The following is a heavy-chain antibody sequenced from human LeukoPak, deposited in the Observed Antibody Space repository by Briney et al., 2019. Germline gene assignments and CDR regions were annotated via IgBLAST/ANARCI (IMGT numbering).Heavy chain of an antibody. Sequence: GGSLRLSCAASGFTFSNYGMHWVRQAPGKGLEWVAVISYDGSNKYYPDSVKGRFTISRDNSKNTLYLQMNSLRAEDTAVYYCAKVLHVDIEASHYYYYGMDVWGQGTTVTVSS. D-gene: IGHD5-12*01. CDR3: AKVLHVDIEASHYYYYGMDV. CDR1: GFTFSNYG. V-gene: IGHV3-30*18. CDR2: ISYDGSNK. J-gene: IGHJ6*02.